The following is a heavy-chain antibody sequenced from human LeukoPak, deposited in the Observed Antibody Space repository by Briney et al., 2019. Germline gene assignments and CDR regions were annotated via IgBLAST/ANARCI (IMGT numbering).Heavy chain of an antibody. D-gene: IGHD5-18*01. J-gene: IGHJ4*02. V-gene: IGHV1-69*06. CDR3: ARLLPDSYDPDY. CDR2: IIPIFGTA. Sequence: SVKVSCKASGGTFSSYAISWVRQAPGQGLEWMGGIIPIFGTANYAQKFQGRVTITADKSTSTAYMELSSLRSEDTAVYYCARLLPDSYDPDYWGQGTLVTVSS. CDR1: GGTFSSYA.